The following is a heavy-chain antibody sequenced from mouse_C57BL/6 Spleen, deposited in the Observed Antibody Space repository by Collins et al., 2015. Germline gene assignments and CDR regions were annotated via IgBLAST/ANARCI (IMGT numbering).Heavy chain of an antibody. CDR2: IYPGNGDT. Sequence: QVQLQQPGAELVKPGASVKMSCKASGYTFTSYNMHWVKQTPGQGLEWIGAIYPGNGDTSYNQKFKGKATLTADKSSSTAYMQLSSLTSEDSAVYYCARGDYRYDGYAMDYWGQGTSVTVSS. CDR1: GYTFTSYN. J-gene: IGHJ4*01. V-gene: IGHV1-12*01. CDR3: ARGDYRYDGYAMDY. D-gene: IGHD2-14*01.